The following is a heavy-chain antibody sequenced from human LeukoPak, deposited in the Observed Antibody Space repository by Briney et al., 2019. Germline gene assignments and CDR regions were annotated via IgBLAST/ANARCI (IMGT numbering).Heavy chain of an antibody. V-gene: IGHV3-23*01. CDR3: AKVGAITMIVVVPLSIDY. CDR1: GFTFSSYA. J-gene: IGHJ4*02. Sequence: GGSLRLSCAASGFTFSSYAMSWVRQAPGKGLEWVSAISGSGGSTYYADSVKGRFTISRDNSKNTLYLQMNSLRAEDTAVYYCAKVGAITMIVVVPLSIDYWGQGTLVTVSS. CDR2: ISGSGGST. D-gene: IGHD3-22*01.